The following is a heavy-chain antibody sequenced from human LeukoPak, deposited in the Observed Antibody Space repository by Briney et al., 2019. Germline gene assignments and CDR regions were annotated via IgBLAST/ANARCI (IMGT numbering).Heavy chain of an antibody. CDR3: ANPPLDTDMFTGFDY. J-gene: IGHJ4*02. CDR1: DGSISSYY. CDR2: LYNSGST. V-gene: IGHV4-59*01. Sequence: MPSETLSLTCTVSDGSISSYYWSWIRQPPGKGLEWIGYLYNSGSTNYNPSLKSRVTISRDASKNQFSLKLSSVTAADTAVYYCANPPLDTDMFTGFDYWGQGTLVTVSS. D-gene: IGHD5-18*01.